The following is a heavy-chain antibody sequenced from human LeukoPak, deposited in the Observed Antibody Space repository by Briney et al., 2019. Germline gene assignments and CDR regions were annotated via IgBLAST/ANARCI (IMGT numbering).Heavy chain of an antibody. D-gene: IGHD2-21*01. CDR1: GFTFRSHA. Sequence: GGSLRLSCVGSGFTFRSHAMSWVRQAPEKGLEFVSGIYENGGTTYYADSVKGRFSISRDNSKNTLYLQMDSLRGEDTAVYYCAKDFRIGYSAHFDYWGQGALVAVSS. V-gene: IGHV3-23*01. J-gene: IGHJ4*02. CDR3: AKDFRIGYSAHFDY. CDR2: IYENGGTT.